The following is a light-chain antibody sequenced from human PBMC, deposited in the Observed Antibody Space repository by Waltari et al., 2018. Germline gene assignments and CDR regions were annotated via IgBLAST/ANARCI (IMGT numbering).Light chain of an antibody. CDR3: QQRNDWPLT. V-gene: IGKV3-11*01. CDR2: DAS. Sequence: EIVLTQSPATLSLSPGERATLSCRASQSIRSYLAWYQPKPGQAPRLLIYDASNRATGVPARFIGSGSGTDFTLTISSLESEDFAFYYCQQRNDWPLTFGGGTKVEIK. CDR1: QSIRSY. J-gene: IGKJ4*01.